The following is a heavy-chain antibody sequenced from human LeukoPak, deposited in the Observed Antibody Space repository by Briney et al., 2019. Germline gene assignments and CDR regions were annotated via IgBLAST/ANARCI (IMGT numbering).Heavy chain of an antibody. V-gene: IGHV4-59*01. D-gene: IGHD5-18*01. CDR2: IYYSGST. CDR3: ARGGADVDTAIRFDY. J-gene: IGHJ4*02. Sequence: PSGTLSLTCTVSGGSISSYYWSWIRQPPGKGLEWIGYIYYSGSTNSNPSLKSRVTISVDTSKNQFSLKLSSVTAADTAVYYCARGGADVDTAIRFDYWGQGTLVTVSS. CDR1: GGSISSYY.